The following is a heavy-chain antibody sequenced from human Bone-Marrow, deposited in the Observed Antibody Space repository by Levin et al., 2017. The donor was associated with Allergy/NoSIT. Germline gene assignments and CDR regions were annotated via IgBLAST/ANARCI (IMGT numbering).Heavy chain of an antibody. CDR2: ISTFNGNT. Sequence: GASVKVSCKASGYTFSSHGISWVRQAPGQGLEWMGWISTFNGNTKYAQKWQGRVTMTTDTSTNTAYMELRSLRADDTAVYYCARDLVTDYYFYYGMDVWGQGTTVTVSS. D-gene: IGHD2/OR15-2a*01. V-gene: IGHV1-18*01. J-gene: IGHJ6*02. CDR3: ARDLVTDYYFYYGMDV. CDR1: GYTFSSHG.